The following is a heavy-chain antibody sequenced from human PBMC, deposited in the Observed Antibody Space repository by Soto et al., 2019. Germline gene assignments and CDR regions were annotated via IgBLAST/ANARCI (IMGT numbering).Heavy chain of an antibody. CDR2: INPNSGGT. CDR1: GYTFTGYY. J-gene: IGHJ4*02. D-gene: IGHD3-3*01. Sequence: GASVKVSCKASGYTFTGYYMHWVRQAPGQGLEWMGWINPNSGGTNYAQKFQGWVTMTRDTSISTAYMELSRLRSDDTAVYYCARGKSRITIFGVASPSTDYWGQGTLVTSPQ. CDR3: ARGKSRITIFGVASPSTDY. V-gene: IGHV1-2*04.